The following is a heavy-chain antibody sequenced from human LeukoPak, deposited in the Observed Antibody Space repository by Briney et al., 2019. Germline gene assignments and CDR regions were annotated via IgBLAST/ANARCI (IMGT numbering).Heavy chain of an antibody. Sequence: GGSLRLSCAASGFTFSSYGMHWVRQAPGKGLEWVAVISYDGSNKYYADSVKGRFTISRDNSKNTLYLQMNSLRAEDTAVYYCAKETRIYDFWSGPPGDYWGQGTLVTVSS. J-gene: IGHJ4*02. CDR3: AKETRIYDFWSGPPGDY. CDR1: GFTFSSYG. V-gene: IGHV3-30*18. D-gene: IGHD3-3*01. CDR2: ISYDGSNK.